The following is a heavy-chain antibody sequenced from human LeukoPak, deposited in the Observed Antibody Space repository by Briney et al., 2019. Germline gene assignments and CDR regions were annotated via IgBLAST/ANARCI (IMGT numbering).Heavy chain of an antibody. CDR1: GFTFGSYT. CDR2: ISGSGGGT. V-gene: IGHV3-23*01. Sequence: QPGGSLILSCAASGFTFGSYTMNWVRQAPGKGLEWVSGISGSGGGTYYADSVKGRFTISRDNSKNTVYLQLNSLRPEDTAVYYCAKRLDYFDSWGQGTLVTVSS. CDR3: AKRLDYFDS. J-gene: IGHJ4*02.